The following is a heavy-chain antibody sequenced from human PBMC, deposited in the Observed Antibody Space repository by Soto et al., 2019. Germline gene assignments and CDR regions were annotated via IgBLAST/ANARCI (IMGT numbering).Heavy chain of an antibody. D-gene: IGHD2-21*02. Sequence: SETLSLTCTVSGGSISSYYWSWIRQPPGKGLEWIGYIYYSGSTNYNPSLKSRVTISVDTSKNQFSLKLSSVTAADTAVYYCAGEKYCGGNCPFDSWGRETLVPVS. J-gene: IGHJ4*02. CDR1: GGSISSYY. CDR3: AGEKYCGGNCPFDS. V-gene: IGHV4-59*01. CDR2: IYYSGST.